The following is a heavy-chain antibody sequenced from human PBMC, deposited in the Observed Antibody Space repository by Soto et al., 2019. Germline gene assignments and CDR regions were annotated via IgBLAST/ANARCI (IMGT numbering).Heavy chain of an antibody. V-gene: IGHV4-59*01. CDR2: MYHGGIT. J-gene: IGHJ4*02. D-gene: IGHD1-1*01. Sequence: SETLSLTCSVSGVSTSTYYWSWIRQPPGKGLEWIGYMYHGGITHYSPSLKSRVTISVDTSKNKFFLNLTSVTAVDTAVYYCARSKLNILDFWGQGTLVTVSS. CDR3: ARSKLNILDF. CDR1: GVSTSTYY.